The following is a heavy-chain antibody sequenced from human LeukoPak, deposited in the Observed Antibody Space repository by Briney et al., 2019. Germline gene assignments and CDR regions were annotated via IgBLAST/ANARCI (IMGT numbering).Heavy chain of an antibody. V-gene: IGHV1-18*01. J-gene: IGHJ4*01. CDR1: GYTFTSYG. CDR3: VRQVDVIMAIPDY. Sequence: ASMNVSCKASGYTFTSYGIAWLRQAPGQGLEWMGWISAYNGNTNYAQKFQGRVTMTIDTSATTGYLELRSLSSDDTAVYYCVRQVDVIMAIPDYSGHGTLVTVSS. CDR2: ISAYNGNT. D-gene: IGHD2/OR15-2a*01.